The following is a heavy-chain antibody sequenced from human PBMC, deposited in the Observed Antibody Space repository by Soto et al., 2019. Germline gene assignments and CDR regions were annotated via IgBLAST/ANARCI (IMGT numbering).Heavy chain of an antibody. J-gene: IGHJ6*02. CDR3: ARGSGSYPDYYYYYGMDV. V-gene: IGHV1-69*01. Sequence: QVQLVQSGAEVKKPGSSVKVSCKASGGTFSSYAISWVRQAPGQGLEWMGGIIPIFGTANYAQKFQGRVTITADESTSTAYMELSSLRSEDTAVYYCARGSGSYPDYYYYYGMDVWGQGTTVTVSS. D-gene: IGHD1-26*01. CDR2: IIPIFGTA. CDR1: GGTFSSYA.